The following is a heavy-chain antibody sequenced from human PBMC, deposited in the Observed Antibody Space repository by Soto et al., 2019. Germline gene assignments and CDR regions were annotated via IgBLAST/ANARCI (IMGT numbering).Heavy chain of an antibody. V-gene: IGHV4-31*03. CDR2: FYYSRNT. Sequence: PSETLSLTCTVSGDSVSSGGHYWSWLRQHPGQGREWIAYFYYSRNTYYNPSLKSSVTISVATSKNHFSLKLSTATAAATAVYFCAKDYCSSTSGSADYWGQGTLVTVSS. CDR1: GDSVSSGGHY. D-gene: IGHD2-2*01. J-gene: IGHJ4*02. CDR3: AKDYCSSTSGSADY.